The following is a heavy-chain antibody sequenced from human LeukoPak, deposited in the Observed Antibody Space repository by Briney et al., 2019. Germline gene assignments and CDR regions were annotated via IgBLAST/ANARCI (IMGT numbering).Heavy chain of an antibody. CDR1: GFTFSSYA. D-gene: IGHD6-19*01. CDR2: ISGSGGST. Sequence: GGSLRLSCAASGFTFSSYAMSWVRQAPGKGLEWVSAISGSGGSTYYADSVKGRFTISRDNSKNTLYLQMDSLRAEDTAVYYCATLGHGTGWFFDYWGQGTLVTVSS. CDR3: ATLGHGTGWFFDY. V-gene: IGHV3-23*01. J-gene: IGHJ4*02.